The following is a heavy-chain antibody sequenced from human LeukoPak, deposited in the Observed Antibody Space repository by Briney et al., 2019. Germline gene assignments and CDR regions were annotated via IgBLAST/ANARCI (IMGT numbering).Heavy chain of an antibody. V-gene: IGHV4-34*01. CDR1: GGSFSGYY. CDR3: ASRKGGSSR. J-gene: IGHJ4*02. Sequence: SETLSLTCAVYGGSFSGYYWSWIRQPPGKGLEWIGEINHSGSTNHNPSLKSRVTISVDTSKNQFSLKLSSVTAADTAVYYCASRKGGSSRWGQGTLVTVSS. CDR2: INHSGST. D-gene: IGHD1-14*01.